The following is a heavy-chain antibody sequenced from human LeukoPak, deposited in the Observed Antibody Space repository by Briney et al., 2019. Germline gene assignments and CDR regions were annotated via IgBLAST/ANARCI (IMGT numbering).Heavy chain of an antibody. V-gene: IGHV3-48*01. CDR2: ISSSSSTI. D-gene: IGHD1-14*01. Sequence: GGSLRLSCAASGFTFSSYEMNWVRQAPGKGLEWVSYISSSSSTIYYADSVKGRFTISRDNAKNSLYLQMNSLRAEDTAVYYCARDRDPDILYYFDYWGQGTLVTVSS. CDR3: ARDRDPDILYYFDY. CDR1: GFTFSSYE. J-gene: IGHJ4*02.